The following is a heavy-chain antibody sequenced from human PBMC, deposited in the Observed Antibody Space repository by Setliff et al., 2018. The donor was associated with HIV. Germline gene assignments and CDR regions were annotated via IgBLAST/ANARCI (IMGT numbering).Heavy chain of an antibody. CDR1: GFTFNNYW. Sequence: PGGSLRLSCAASGFTFNNYWMAWVRQAPGKGLEWVGNINQDGSEKNYVDSVKGRFSISRDNAENSLYLQMSSLRAEDTAVYYCARLRINDFWGQGTLVTVSS. V-gene: IGHV3-7*01. CDR2: INQDGSEK. J-gene: IGHJ4*02. CDR3: ARLRINDF.